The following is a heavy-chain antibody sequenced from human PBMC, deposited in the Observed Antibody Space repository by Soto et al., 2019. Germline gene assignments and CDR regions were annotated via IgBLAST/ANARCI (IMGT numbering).Heavy chain of an antibody. CDR2: ISAYNGNT. V-gene: IGHV1-18*01. CDR1: GYTFTSYG. J-gene: IGHJ6*03. Sequence: ASVKVSCKASGYTFTSYGISWVRQAPGQGLEWMGWISAYNGNTNYAQKLQGRVTMTTDTSTSTAYMELRSLRSDDTAVYYCARGLYSSSDYYYYYYYMDVWGKGTTGTVSS. CDR3: ARGLYSSSDYYYYYYYMDV. D-gene: IGHD6-6*01.